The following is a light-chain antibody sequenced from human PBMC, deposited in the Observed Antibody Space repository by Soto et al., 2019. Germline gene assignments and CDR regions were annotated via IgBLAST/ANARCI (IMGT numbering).Light chain of an antibody. CDR3: YSSTISNTYV. Sequence: QSALTQPPSVSGSPGQSVTISCSGTSSEVGSYNRVSWYQQAPGTAPKVMIYEVSNRPSGVPDRFSGSKSGNTASLTISGLQPEDEAVYYFYSSTISNTYVFVFGTKVTFL. J-gene: IGLJ1*01. CDR2: EVS. V-gene: IGLV2-18*02. CDR1: SSEVGSYNR.